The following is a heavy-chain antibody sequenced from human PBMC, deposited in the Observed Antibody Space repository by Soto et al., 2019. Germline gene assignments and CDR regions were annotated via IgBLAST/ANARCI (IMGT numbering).Heavy chain of an antibody. D-gene: IGHD1-26*01. CDR2: INAGNGNT. CDR3: ARATLIVGANFPHY. CDR1: GYAFTSYT. V-gene: IGHV1-3*01. J-gene: IGHJ4*02. Sequence: QVQLVQSGAEVKKPGASVKVSCKASGYAFTSYTMHWVRQAPGQRLEWMGWINAGNGNTKYSQKFQGRVTITRDTSASTAYMELSSLRSEDTAVYYCARATLIVGANFPHYWGQGTLVTVSS.